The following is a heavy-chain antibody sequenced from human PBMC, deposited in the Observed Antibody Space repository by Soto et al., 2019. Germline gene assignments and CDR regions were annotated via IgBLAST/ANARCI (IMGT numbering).Heavy chain of an antibody. J-gene: IGHJ4*02. CDR1: GGTFSSYA. V-gene: IGHV1-69*13. D-gene: IGHD5-18*01. CDR2: VIPIFGTA. Sequence: SVKVSCKASGGTFSSYAISWVRQAPGQGLEWMGGVIPIFGTANYAQKFQGRVTITADESTSTAYMELSSLRSEDTAVYYCARVHCPVAWIQLDYWGQGTLVTVSS. CDR3: ARVHCPVAWIQLDY.